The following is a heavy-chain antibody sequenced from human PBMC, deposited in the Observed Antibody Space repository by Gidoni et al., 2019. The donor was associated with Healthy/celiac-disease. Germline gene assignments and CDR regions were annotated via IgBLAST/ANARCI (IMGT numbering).Heavy chain of an antibody. CDR1: GFTFSSYA. V-gene: IGHV3-64*01. CDR3: ASGSDDAFDI. D-gene: IGHD2-21*02. CDR2: ISSNGGST. Sequence: EVQLVESGGGLVQPGGSLRISCDASGFTFSSYAMHWVRQAPGKGLEYVSAISSNGGSTYYANSVKCRFTISRDNSKNTLYLQMGSLRAEDMAVYYCASGSDDAFDIWGQGTMVTVSS. J-gene: IGHJ3*02.